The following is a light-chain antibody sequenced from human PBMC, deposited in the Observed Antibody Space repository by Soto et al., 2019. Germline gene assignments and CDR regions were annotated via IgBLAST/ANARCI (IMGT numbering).Light chain of an antibody. J-gene: IGKJ1*01. V-gene: IGKV3-15*01. CDR1: QSVRSN. Sequence: EIVMTQSPATLSVSPGKRATLSCRASQSVRSNLAWYQQKPGQAPRLLIYGASTRATGIPARFSGSGSGTEFTFTISSLQSEDFAVYYCLQYNNWVPTFGQGTRVEI. CDR2: GAS. CDR3: LQYNNWVPT.